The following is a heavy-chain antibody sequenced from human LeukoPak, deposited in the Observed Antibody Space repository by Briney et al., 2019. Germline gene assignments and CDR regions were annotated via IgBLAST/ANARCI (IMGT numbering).Heavy chain of an antibody. CDR1: GGSFSGYY. V-gene: IGHV4-34*01. CDR2: INHSGST. Sequence: PSETLSLTCAVYGGSFSGYYWSWIRQPPGKGLEWIGEINHSGSTNCNPSLKSRVTISVDTSKNQFSLKLSSVTAADTAVYYCARGGKGNYGSGSYYIDNWFDPWGQGTLVTVSS. D-gene: IGHD3-10*01. J-gene: IGHJ5*02. CDR3: ARGGKGNYGSGSYYIDNWFDP.